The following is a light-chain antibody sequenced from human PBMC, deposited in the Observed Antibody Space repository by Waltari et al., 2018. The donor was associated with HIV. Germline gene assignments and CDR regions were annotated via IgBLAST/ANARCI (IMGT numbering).Light chain of an antibody. CDR1: SSDVGGYNY. CDR3: SSYTSSSTGV. CDR2: EVS. J-gene: IGLJ1*01. Sequence: QSALTQPASVSGSPGQSITISCTGTSSDVGGYNYVSWYQQHPGKAPKLMIYEVSNRPSGVSNRCSGSKAGNTASLTISGLQAEDEADYYCSSYTSSSTGVFGTGTKVTVL. V-gene: IGLV2-14*01.